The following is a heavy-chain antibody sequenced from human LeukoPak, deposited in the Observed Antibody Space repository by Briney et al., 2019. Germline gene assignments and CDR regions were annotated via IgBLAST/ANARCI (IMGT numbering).Heavy chain of an antibody. CDR2: ISGYNGDT. V-gene: IGHV1-18*01. CDR3: TRDGPAPGWYFDL. J-gene: IGHJ2*01. CDR1: GYTFTSYG. Sequence: ASVKVSCKASGYTFTSYGISWVRQAPGQGLEWMGWISGYNGDTKYAQKLQDRVTMTTDTSTSTAYMELRSLRSDDTAVYFCTRDGPAPGWYFDLWGRGTLVTVSS.